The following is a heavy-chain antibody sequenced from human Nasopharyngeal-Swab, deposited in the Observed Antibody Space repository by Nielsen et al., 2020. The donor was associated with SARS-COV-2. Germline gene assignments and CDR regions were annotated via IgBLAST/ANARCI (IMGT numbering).Heavy chain of an antibody. V-gene: IGHV1-18*01. CDR3: ARHGVAEDY. J-gene: IGHJ4*02. CDR1: GYIFTSYD. CDR2: IGAYNGNT. Sequence: ASVISCKASGYIFTSYDISWVRQARGQGLEWMGWIGAYNGNTNYAQKFQDRVTMTTDTSTSTVYMELRSLRSDDTAVYYCARHGVAEDYWGQGTLVTVSS. D-gene: IGHD3-3*01.